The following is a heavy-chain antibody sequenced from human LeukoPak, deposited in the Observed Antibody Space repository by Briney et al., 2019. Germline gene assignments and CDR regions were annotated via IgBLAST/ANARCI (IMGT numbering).Heavy chain of an antibody. CDR1: GGSISSYY. D-gene: IGHD3-10*01. V-gene: IGHV4-59*06. CDR3: ASMVRGVIMTGLDAFDI. J-gene: IGHJ3*02. Sequence: PSETLSLTCTVSGGSISSYYWSWIRQPPGKGLEWIGYIYYSGSTYYNPSLKSRVTISVDTSKNQFSLKLSSVTAADTAVYYCASMVRGVIMTGLDAFDIWGQGTMVTVSS. CDR2: IYYSGST.